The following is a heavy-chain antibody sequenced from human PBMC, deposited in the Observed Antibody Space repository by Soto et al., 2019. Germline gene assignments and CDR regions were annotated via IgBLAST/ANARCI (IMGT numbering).Heavy chain of an antibody. CDR1: GGSISTHY. CDR2: VYFSGST. J-gene: IGHJ4*02. Sequence: SETLSLTCTVSGGSISTHYWSWIRQPPGKGLEWIGYVYFSGSTSYSPSLESRVTMSLDTSKNQVSLNLTSVTAADTAVYYCARGKGRGGGSIFDYWGQGTLVTVSS. D-gene: IGHD3-10*01. V-gene: IGHV4-59*11. CDR3: ARGKGRGGGSIFDY.